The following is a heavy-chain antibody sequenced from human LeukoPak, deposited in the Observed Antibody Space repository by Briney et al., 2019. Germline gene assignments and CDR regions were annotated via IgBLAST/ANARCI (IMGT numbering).Heavy chain of an antibody. CDR2: ISASGSYT. J-gene: IGHJ4*02. CDR1: GFTFSDYY. Sequence: GGSLRLSCAASGFTFSDYYMSWIRQAPGKGLEWVSKISASGSYTNDADSVKGRFTISRDNSKNTLYLQTNSLRAEDTAVYYCARRGAAGTYYFDYWGQGTLVTVSS. CDR3: ARRGAAGTYYFDY. V-gene: IGHV3-11*03. D-gene: IGHD6-13*01.